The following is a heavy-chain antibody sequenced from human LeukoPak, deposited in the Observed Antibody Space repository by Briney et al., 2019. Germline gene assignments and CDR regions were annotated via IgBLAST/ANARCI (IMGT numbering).Heavy chain of an antibody. CDR1: GDSISSEYY. D-gene: IGHD3-22*01. CDR2: VFHSENT. J-gene: IGHJ5*02. V-gene: IGHV4-38-2*01. CDR3: ARGNEDYYDSSGYLS. Sequence: SETLSLTCAVSGDSISSEYYWAWIRQPPGKGLEWIGSVFHSENTYYSPSLKSRVTISVDTPKNQFSLKLTSVTAADTAVYYCARGNEDYYDSSGYLSWGQGTLVTVSS.